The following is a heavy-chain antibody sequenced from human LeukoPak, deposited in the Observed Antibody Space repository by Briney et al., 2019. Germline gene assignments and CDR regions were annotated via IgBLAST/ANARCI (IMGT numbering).Heavy chain of an antibody. CDR1: GGSISSSSYY. Sequence: PSETLSLTCTVSGGSISSSSYYWGWIRQPPGKGLEWIGSIYYSGSTYYNPSLKSRVTISVDTSKNQFSLKLSSVTAADTAVYYCARKVVVVAATNFDYWGQGTLVTVSS. CDR3: ARKVVVVAATNFDY. V-gene: IGHV4-39*01. CDR2: IYYSGST. D-gene: IGHD2-15*01. J-gene: IGHJ4*02.